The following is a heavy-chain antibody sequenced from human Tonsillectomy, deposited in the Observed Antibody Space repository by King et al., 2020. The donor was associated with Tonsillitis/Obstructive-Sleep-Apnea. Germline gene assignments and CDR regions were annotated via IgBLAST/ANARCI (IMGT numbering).Heavy chain of an antibody. Sequence: VQLVESGGGLVQPGGSLRLSCAASGFTFSSYAMTWVRQAPGKGLEWVSAISASGGSTYYADSVRGRFTISRDNSKSTLYLQMNSLRAEDTGVYYCAKLVALRDTYFDYWGQGTLVTVSS. V-gene: IGHV3-23*04. J-gene: IGHJ4*02. CDR1: GFTFSSYA. CDR2: ISASGGST. D-gene: IGHD5-12*01. CDR3: AKLVALRDTYFDY.